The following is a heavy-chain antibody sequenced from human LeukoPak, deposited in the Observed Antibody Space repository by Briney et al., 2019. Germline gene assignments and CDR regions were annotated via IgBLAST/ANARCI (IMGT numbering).Heavy chain of an antibody. Sequence: PGGSLRLSCAVSGITLSNYGLGWVRQAPGKGLEWVAGISDSGGRTKYADSVKGRFTISRDNSKNTLYLQMNSLRAEDTAVYFCAKRGVVIRVILVGFHKEAYYFDYWGLGTLVTVSS. J-gene: IGHJ4*02. CDR1: GITLSNYG. V-gene: IGHV3-23*01. CDR2: ISDSGGRT. D-gene: IGHD3-22*01. CDR3: AKRGVVIRVILVGFHKEAYYFDY.